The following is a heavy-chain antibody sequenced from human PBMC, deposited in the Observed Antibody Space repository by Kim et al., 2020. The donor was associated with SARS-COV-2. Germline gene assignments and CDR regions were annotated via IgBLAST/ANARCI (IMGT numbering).Heavy chain of an antibody. CDR1: GFTFSSYD. J-gene: IGHJ6*02. Sequence: GGSLRLSCAASGFTFSSYDMHWVRQTTGKGLEWVSAIGTAGATYYPASVKGRFTISRENATNSLYLQLNSLRAGDTAVYYCTRGCSGYALRNHYYYYYGMDVWGQGTTVTVSS. V-gene: IGHV3-13*04. CDR2: IGTAGAT. D-gene: IGHD5-12*01. CDR3: TRGCSGYALRNHYYYYYGMDV.